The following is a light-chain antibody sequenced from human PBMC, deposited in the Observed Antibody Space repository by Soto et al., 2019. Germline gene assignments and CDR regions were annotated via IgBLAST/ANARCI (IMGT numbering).Light chain of an antibody. J-gene: IGLJ2*01. Sequence: QPVLTQPRSVSGSPGQSVTISCTGTSSDVGGYNFVSWYQQHPGKAPKLMIYDVNKRPSGVPDRFSGSKSGNTASLTISGLQAEDEADYYCCSYAGSYTFIFGGGTKLTVL. CDR3: CSYAGSYTFI. CDR1: SSDVGGYNF. V-gene: IGLV2-11*01. CDR2: DVN.